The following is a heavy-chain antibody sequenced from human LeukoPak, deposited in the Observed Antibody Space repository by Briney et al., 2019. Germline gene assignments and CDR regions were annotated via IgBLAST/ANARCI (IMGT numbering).Heavy chain of an antibody. J-gene: IGHJ4*02. CDR2: IHTSGAG. V-gene: IGHV4-4*09. CDR1: GASISQYY. CDR3: AGLGSYHDF. Sequence: SETLSLTCTVSGASISQYYWSWIRQTPEKGLEWIGHIHTSGAGTFYPSLKSRLPISIDTPKNQPSLKLAPVTAPDPAVYFCAGLGSYHDFWGQGALVTVSS. D-gene: IGHD1-26*01.